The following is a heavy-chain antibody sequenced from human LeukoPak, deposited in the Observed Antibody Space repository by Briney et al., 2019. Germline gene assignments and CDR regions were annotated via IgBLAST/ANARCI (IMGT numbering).Heavy chain of an antibody. D-gene: IGHD3-22*01. Sequence: ASETLSLTCTVSGGSISSSSYYWGWIRQPPGKGLEWIGSIYYSGSTYYNPSLKSRVTISVDTSKNQFSLKLSSVTAADTAVYYCARDGYYYDSSGYYDYRGQGTLVTVSS. CDR1: GGSISSSSYY. CDR3: ARDGYYYDSSGYYDY. CDR2: IYYSGST. V-gene: IGHV4-39*07. J-gene: IGHJ4*02.